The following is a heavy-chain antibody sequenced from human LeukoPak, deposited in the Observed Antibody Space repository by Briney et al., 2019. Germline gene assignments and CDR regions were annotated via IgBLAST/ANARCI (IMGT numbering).Heavy chain of an antibody. CDR3: ARGPGPYSSSLDY. J-gene: IGHJ4*02. D-gene: IGHD6-13*01. V-gene: IGHV4-34*01. CDR1: GGSFSGYY. Sequence: SETLSLTCAVYGGSFSGYYWSWIRQPPGKGLEWIGEINHSGSTNYNPSLKSRVTISVDTSKNQFSLKLSSVTAADTAVYYCARGPGPYSSSLDYWGQGTLVTVSS. CDR2: INHSGST.